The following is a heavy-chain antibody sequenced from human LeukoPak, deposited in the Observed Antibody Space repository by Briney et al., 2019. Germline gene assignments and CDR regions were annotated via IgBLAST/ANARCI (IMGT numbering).Heavy chain of an antibody. Sequence: GGSLRLSCAASGFSFSSYGMHWVRLAPGKGLEWAAAIWYDGSNKFYANSVKGRFTISRDNSKNTLYLQMNILRAEDTAVYFCARIAVADEYYYYTMDVWGQGTPVTVS. CDR1: GFSFSSYG. J-gene: IGHJ6*02. CDR3: ARIAVADEYYYYTMDV. V-gene: IGHV3-33*01. D-gene: IGHD6-19*01. CDR2: IWYDGSNK.